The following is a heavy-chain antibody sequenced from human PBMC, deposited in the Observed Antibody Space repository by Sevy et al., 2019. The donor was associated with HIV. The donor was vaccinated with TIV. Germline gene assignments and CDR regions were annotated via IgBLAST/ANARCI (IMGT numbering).Heavy chain of an antibody. CDR2: IRGRNNVT. CDR3: ARHTGEPYYFET. J-gene: IGHJ4*02. D-gene: IGHD3-9*01. Sequence: GGSLRLSCTASGFTFNNYAMTWVRQAPGKGLEWVSSIRGRNNVTIYAESVRGRFTLSRDISKNTLCLQMNSLRVEDTAVYYCARHTGEPYYFETWGQGTLVTVSS. CDR1: GFTFNNYA. V-gene: IGHV3-23*01.